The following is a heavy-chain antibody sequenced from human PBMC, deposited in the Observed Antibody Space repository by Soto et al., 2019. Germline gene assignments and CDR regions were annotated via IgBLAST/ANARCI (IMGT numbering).Heavy chain of an antibody. D-gene: IGHD2-15*01. V-gene: IGHV1-18*01. CDR1: GYTFTSYG. Sequence: ASVKVSCKASGYTFTSYGISWVRQAPGQGLEWMGWISAYNGNTNYAQKLQGRVTMTTDTSTSTAYMELRSLRSDDTAVYYCARDGAFTPSNPDAFDIWGQGTMVTVSS. CDR3: ARDGAFTPSNPDAFDI. CDR2: ISAYNGNT. J-gene: IGHJ3*02.